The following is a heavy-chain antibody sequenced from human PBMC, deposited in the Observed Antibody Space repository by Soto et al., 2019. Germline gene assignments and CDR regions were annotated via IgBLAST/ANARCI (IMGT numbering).Heavy chain of an antibody. CDR3: ARVSYDFWSGYYAPLGSPYYYYYYMDV. CDR1: GGSISSYY. Sequence: SETLSLTCTVSGGSISSYYWSWIRQPPGKGLEWIGYIYYSGSTNYNPSLKSRVTISVDTSKNQFSLKLSSVTAADTAVYYCARVSYDFWSGYYAPLGSPYYYYYYMDVWGKGTTVTVSS. V-gene: IGHV4-59*01. J-gene: IGHJ6*03. D-gene: IGHD3-3*01. CDR2: IYYSGST.